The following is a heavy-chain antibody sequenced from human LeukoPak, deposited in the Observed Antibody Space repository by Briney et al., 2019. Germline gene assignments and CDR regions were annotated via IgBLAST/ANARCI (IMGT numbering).Heavy chain of an antibody. CDR1: GFTFSSYE. J-gene: IGHJ4*02. V-gene: IGHV3-48*03. CDR2: ISSSGSRI. CDR3: ARHLDGGEN. Sequence: PGVSLRLSCAASGFTFSSYEMHWVPQAPGKGLEWVSYISSSGSRIYYADSVKGRFTISRDNAKSSLYLQMNSLRAQDTAIYYCARHLDGGENWGQGTLVTVSS.